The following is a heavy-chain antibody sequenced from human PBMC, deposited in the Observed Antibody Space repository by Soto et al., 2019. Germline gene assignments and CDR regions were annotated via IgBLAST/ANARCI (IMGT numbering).Heavy chain of an antibody. J-gene: IGHJ4*02. Sequence: PGGSLRLSCAASGFTFSSYAMHWVRQAPGKGLEWVAVISYDGSNKYYADSVKGRFTISRDNSKNTLYLQMNSLRAEDTAVYYCARTDLYYWGQGTLVTVSS. CDR2: ISYDGSNK. CDR3: ARTDLYY. V-gene: IGHV3-30-3*01. CDR1: GFTFSSYA.